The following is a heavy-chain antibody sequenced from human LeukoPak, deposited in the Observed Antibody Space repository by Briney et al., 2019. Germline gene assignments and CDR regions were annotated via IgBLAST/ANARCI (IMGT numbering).Heavy chain of an antibody. D-gene: IGHD4-17*01. CDR3: ARVALVTTGAFDI. Sequence: GGSLRLSCAASGFTFSSYSMNWVRQAPGKGLEWVSSISSSSYIYYADSVKGQFTISRDNAKNSLYLQMNSLRAEDTAVYYCARVALVTTGAFDIWGQGTMVTVSS. CDR2: ISSSSYI. CDR1: GFTFSSYS. J-gene: IGHJ3*02. V-gene: IGHV3-21*01.